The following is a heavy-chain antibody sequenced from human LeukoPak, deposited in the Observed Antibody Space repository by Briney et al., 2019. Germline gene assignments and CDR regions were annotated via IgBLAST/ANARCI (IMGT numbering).Heavy chain of an antibody. CDR2: ISGSGGGT. J-gene: IGHJ4*02. V-gene: IGHV3-23*01. Sequence: AGGSLRLSCAASGFTFGSYAMSWVRQAPGKGLEWVSTISGSGGGTYYADSVKGRFTISRDNSKNTLYLQMNSLRAEDMAVYYCAKGDSGGSFFDYWGQGTLVTVSS. CDR3: AKGDSGGSFFDY. CDR1: GFTFGSYA. D-gene: IGHD3-22*01.